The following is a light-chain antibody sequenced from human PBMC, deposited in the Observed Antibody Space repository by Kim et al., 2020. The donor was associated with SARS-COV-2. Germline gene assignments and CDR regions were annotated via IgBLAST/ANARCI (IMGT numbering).Light chain of an antibody. Sequence: QSVLTQAPSSSGTRGQRVAISCLGSSSNIGSNNVYWYQQILGTAPKLLIYKTDQRPSGVPDRFSGSKSGTSASLTISGLRSKDEADYYCAAWDDNLSGVVFGVGTQLTVL. CDR2: KTD. CDR1: SSNIGSNN. V-gene: IGLV1-47*01. CDR3: AAWDDNLSGVV. J-gene: IGLJ7*01.